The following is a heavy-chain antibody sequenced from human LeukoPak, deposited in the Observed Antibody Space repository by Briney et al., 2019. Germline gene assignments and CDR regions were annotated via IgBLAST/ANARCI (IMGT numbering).Heavy chain of an antibody. CDR1: GFTFSSYG. D-gene: IGHD3-16*02. CDR3: AKDGRLGELSPLDH. Sequence: PGGSLRLSCAASGFTFSSYGMHWVRQAPGKGLEWVAFIRYDGSNKYYADSVKGRFTISRDNSKNTLYLQMNSLRAEDTAVYYCAKDGRLGELSPLDHWGQGTLVTVSS. J-gene: IGHJ4*02. CDR2: IRYDGSNK. V-gene: IGHV3-30*02.